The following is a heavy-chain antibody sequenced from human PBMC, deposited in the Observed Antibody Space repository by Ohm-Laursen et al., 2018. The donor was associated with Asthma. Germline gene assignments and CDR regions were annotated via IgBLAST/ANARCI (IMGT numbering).Heavy chain of an antibody. J-gene: IGHJ4*02. CDR1: GFTFSSYG. CDR3: AKGNYYGSGSYYKAYFDY. D-gene: IGHD3-10*01. CDR2: ISYDGSNK. V-gene: IGHV3-30*18. Sequence: SLRLSCAASGFTFSSYGMHWVRQAPGKGLEWVAVISYDGSNKYYADSVKGRFTISRDNSKNTLYLQMNSLKAEDTAVYYCAKGNYYGSGSYYKAYFDYWGQGTLVTVSS.